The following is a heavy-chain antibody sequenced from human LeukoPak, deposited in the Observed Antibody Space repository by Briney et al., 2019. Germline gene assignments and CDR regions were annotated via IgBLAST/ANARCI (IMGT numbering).Heavy chain of an antibody. J-gene: IGHJ1*01. CDR2: IYYSGRT. Sequence: PSETLSLTCSVSGDSVSRSDSYWDWIRQPPGKGLEWIGTIYYSGRTYYSPSLKSRVTMSVDPSNNQFSLNLRSVPAADTALYSCARRRYYDGSGYLEWGQGTLLSVSS. CDR3: ARRRYYDGSGYLE. CDR1: GDSVSRSDSY. V-gene: IGHV4-39*01. D-gene: IGHD3-22*01.